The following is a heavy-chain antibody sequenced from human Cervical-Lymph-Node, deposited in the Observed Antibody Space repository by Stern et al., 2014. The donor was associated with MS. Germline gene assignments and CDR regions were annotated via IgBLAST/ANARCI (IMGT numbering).Heavy chain of an antibody. CDR3: ARDETGVACDI. J-gene: IGHJ3*02. CDR2: IIPLFGTA. Sequence: VQLVESGADVRRPGSSVKVSCKAYGGTFTSYAINWVRQAPGQGLEWMGGIIPLFGTAHYAQQFQGRVTISADISTSTVYMELYSLRSDDTAVYYCARDETGVACDIWGQGTMVTVSS. V-gene: IGHV1-69*06. CDR1: GGTFTSYA. D-gene: IGHD7-27*01.